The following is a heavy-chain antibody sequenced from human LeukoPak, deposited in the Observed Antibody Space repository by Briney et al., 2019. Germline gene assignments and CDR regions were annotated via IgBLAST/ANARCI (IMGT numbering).Heavy chain of an antibody. CDR2: IRYDGSSK. J-gene: IGHJ4*02. CDR3: AKLPLYDGSGPEGY. V-gene: IGHV3-30*02. CDR1: GFTFSNYA. Sequence: GGSLRLSCAASGFTFSNYAMHWVRQAPGKGLEWVAFIRYDGSSKYYADSVKGRFTISRNNSKNTLYLQMNSMRPEDTALYYCAKLPLYDGSGPEGYWGQGTLVTVSS. D-gene: IGHD3-22*01.